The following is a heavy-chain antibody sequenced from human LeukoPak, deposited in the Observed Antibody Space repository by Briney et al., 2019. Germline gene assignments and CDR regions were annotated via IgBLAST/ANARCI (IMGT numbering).Heavy chain of an antibody. Sequence: SETLSLTCAVYGGSFSGYYWSWIRQPPGKGLEWIGEINHSGSTNYNPSLKSRVTISVDTSKNQFSLELSSVTAADTAVYYCARHSSGRSTSCYDCYFDYWGQGTLVTVSS. CDR3: ARHSSGRSTSCYDCYFDY. CDR2: INHSGST. V-gene: IGHV4-34*01. J-gene: IGHJ4*02. CDR1: GGSFSGYY. D-gene: IGHD2-2*01.